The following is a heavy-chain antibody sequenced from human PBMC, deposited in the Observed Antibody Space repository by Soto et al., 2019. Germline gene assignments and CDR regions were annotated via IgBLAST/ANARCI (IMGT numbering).Heavy chain of an antibody. CDR3: AKDLIGVTTVTTETFDY. Sequence: AGGSLRLSCAASGFTFSTYTMNWVRQGPGQGLEWVSAIIGGGTTYYADSVKGRFTISRDDSKNTLYLQMNSLRAEDTAVYYCAKDLIGVTTVTTETFDYWGQGTLVTVSS. D-gene: IGHD4-17*01. CDR2: IIGGGTT. CDR1: GFTFSTYT. J-gene: IGHJ4*02. V-gene: IGHV3-23*01.